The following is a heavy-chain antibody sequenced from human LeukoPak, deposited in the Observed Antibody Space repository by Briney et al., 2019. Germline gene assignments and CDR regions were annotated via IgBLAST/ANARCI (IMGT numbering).Heavy chain of an antibody. CDR2: ISGSSTYI. CDR1: GFTFSSYR. CDR3: ARVVEMATITAYYYYMDV. D-gene: IGHD5-24*01. Sequence: GGSLRLSCAASGFTFSSYRMNWVRQAPGKWLEWVSSISGSSTYIYADSVKGRFTISRDNAKNSLYLQMNSLRAEDTDLYYCARVVEMATITAYYYYMDVWGKGTTVTVSS. J-gene: IGHJ6*03. V-gene: IGHV3-21*04.